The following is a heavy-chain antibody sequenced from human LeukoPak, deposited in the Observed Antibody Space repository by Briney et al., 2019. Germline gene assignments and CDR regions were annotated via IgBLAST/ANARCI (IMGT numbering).Heavy chain of an antibody. Sequence: SETLSLTCAVYGGSFSGYYWSWTRQPPGKGLEWIGEINHSGSTNYNPSLKSRVTISVDTSKNQFSLKLSSVTAADTAVYYCARASLSPDYFDYWGQGTLVTVSS. V-gene: IGHV4-34*01. CDR3: ARASLSPDYFDY. CDR1: GGSFSGYY. J-gene: IGHJ4*02. CDR2: INHSGST.